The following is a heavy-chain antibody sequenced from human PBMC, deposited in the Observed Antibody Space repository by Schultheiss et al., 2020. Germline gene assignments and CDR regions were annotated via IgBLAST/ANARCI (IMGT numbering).Heavy chain of an antibody. J-gene: IGHJ4*02. CDR3: AREQRYYGSGSYYNDLVRAWLDY. Sequence: ASVKVSCKASGYTFTSYGISWVRQAPGQGLEWMGWISAYNGNTNYAQKLQGRVTMTTDTSTSTAYMELRSLRSDDTAVYYCAREQRYYGSGSYYNDLVRAWLDYWGQGTLVTVSS. D-gene: IGHD3-10*01. CDR1: GYTFTSYG. V-gene: IGHV1-18*01. CDR2: ISAYNGNT.